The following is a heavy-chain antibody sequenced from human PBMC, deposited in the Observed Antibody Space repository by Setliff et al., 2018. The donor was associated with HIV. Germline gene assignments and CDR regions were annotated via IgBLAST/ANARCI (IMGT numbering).Heavy chain of an antibody. Sequence: SETLSLTCAVYGGSFSGYYWSWIRQPPGKGLEWIGEINHRGSTNCNPSLKSRVSIPVDTSKNQFSLKLSSVTAADTAVYYCATLKMATIYRDFDYWGQGTQVTVSS. CDR3: ATLKMATIYRDFDY. V-gene: IGHV4-34*01. D-gene: IGHD5-12*01. CDR1: GGSFSGYY. CDR2: INHRGST. J-gene: IGHJ4*02.